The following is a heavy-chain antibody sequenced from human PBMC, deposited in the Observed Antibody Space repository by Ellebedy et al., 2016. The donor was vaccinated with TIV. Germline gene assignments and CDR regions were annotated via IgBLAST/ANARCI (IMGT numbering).Heavy chain of an antibody. CDR1: GYTFTGYY. Sequence: AASVKVSCKASGYTFTGYYMHWVRQAPGQGLEWMGWINPNSGGTNYAQKFQGWATMTRDTSTSTAYMELSRLRSDDTAVYYCARAGVIPATPLYYFDYWGQGTLVTVSS. CDR3: ARAGVIPATPLYYFDY. D-gene: IGHD2-15*01. V-gene: IGHV1-2*04. J-gene: IGHJ4*02. CDR2: INPNSGGT.